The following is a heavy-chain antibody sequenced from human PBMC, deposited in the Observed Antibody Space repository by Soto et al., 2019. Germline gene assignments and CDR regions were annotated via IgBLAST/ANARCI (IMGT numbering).Heavy chain of an antibody. CDR3: ARPRHHTAMVLDY. CDR1: GGSISSTPSY. D-gene: IGHD5-18*01. CDR2: TYFGGST. J-gene: IGHJ4*01. Sequence: NPSETLSLTCTVSGGSISSTPSYWAWIRQPPGKGLEWVGSTYFGGSTYYNPSLKSRVSISVDTSKNQISLKVSPATATDTAVYFCARPRHHTAMVLDYWGQGTLVTVSS. V-gene: IGHV4-39*01.